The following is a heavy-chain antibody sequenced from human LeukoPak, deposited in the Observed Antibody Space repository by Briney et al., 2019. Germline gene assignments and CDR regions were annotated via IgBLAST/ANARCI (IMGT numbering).Heavy chain of an antibody. D-gene: IGHD2-2*01. Sequence: ASVKVSCKASGYTFTSYGISWLRQAPGQGLEWMGCISAYNGNTNYAQKLQGRVTMTTDTSTSTAYMELRSLRSDDTAVYYCARGHKEYCSSTSCPLDYWGQGTLVTVSS. CDR1: GYTFTSYG. V-gene: IGHV1-18*01. CDR3: ARGHKEYCSSTSCPLDY. J-gene: IGHJ4*02. CDR2: ISAYNGNT.